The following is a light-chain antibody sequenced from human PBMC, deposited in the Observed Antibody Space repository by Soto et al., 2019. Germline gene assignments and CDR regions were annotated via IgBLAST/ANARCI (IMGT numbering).Light chain of an antibody. CDR3: QQYRADPWT. CDR1: ETINSW. Sequence: DIQMTQSPSTLSASVGDRVTITCRASETINSWLAWYQQKPGKAPKVVIYDASNLESGVPSRFSGSGSGTEFTLTISSLQPDDFATYYCQQYRADPWTFGQGTKVDIK. J-gene: IGKJ1*01. CDR2: DAS. V-gene: IGKV1-5*01.